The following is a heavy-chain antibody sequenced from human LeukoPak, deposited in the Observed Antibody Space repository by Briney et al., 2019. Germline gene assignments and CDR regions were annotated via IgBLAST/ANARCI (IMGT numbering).Heavy chain of an antibody. V-gene: IGHV4-39*07. CDR3: ARVGSSSSYYYYYYMDV. D-gene: IGHD6-6*01. CDR2: MYYSGST. Sequence: SETLSLTCTVSGGSISSSGYYWGWIRQPPGKGLEWIGSMYYSGSTYHNPSLKSRVTISVDTSKNQFSLKLSSVTAADTAVYYCARVGSSSSYYYYYYMDVWGKGTTVTVSS. CDR1: GGSISSSGYY. J-gene: IGHJ6*03.